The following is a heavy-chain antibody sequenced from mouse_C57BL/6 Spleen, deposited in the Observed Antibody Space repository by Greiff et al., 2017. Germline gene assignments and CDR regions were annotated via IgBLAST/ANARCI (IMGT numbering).Heavy chain of an antibody. CDR1: GYTFTSYW. V-gene: IGHV1-53*01. CDR2: INPSNGGN. CDR3: ARYRDDGYVNYGYFDV. D-gene: IGHD1-2*01. J-gene: IGHJ1*03. Sequence: QVQLQQPGTELVKPGASVKLSCKASGYTFTSYWMHWVKQRPGQGLEWIGNINPSNGGNNYNEKFKSKATLTVDKSSSTAYMQLSSRTSEDSAVYYCARYRDDGYVNYGYFDVWGTWATVTVSS.